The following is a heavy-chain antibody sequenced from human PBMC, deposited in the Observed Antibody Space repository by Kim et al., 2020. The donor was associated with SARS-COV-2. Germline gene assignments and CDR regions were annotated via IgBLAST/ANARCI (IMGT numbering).Heavy chain of an antibody. CDR3: ARLPDGSPNYVWGSYPQDY. J-gene: IGHJ4*02. CDR1: GYTFTSYY. V-gene: IGHV1-46*01. D-gene: IGHD3-16*02. Sequence: ASVKVSCKASGYTFTSYYMHWVRQAPGQGLEWMGIINPSGGSTSYAQKFQGRVTMTRDTSTSTVYMELSSLRSEDTAVYYCARLPDGSPNYVWGSYPQDYWGQGTLVTVSS. CDR2: INPSGGST.